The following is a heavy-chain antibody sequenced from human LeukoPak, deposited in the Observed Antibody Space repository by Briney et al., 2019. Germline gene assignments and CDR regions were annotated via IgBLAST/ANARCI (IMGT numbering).Heavy chain of an antibody. CDR3: ARRRDLYSGSYYTFDY. J-gene: IGHJ4*02. D-gene: IGHD1-26*01. CDR2: ISSSGSTI. CDR1: GFTFSDYY. V-gene: IGHV3-11*01. Sequence: GGSLRLSCAASGFTFSDYYMSWIRQAPGKGLEWVSYISSSGSTIYYADSVKGRFTISRDNAKNSLYLQMNSLRAEDTAVYYCARRRDLYSGSYYTFDYWGQGTLVTVSS.